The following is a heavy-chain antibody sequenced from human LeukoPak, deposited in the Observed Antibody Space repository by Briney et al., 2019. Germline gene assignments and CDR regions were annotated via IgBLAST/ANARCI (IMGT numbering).Heavy chain of an antibody. CDR1: GGSISSYY. D-gene: IGHD5-24*01. CDR3: AGDSGDGYNAYFDY. CDR2: IYTSGST. J-gene: IGHJ4*02. Sequence: SETLSLTCTVSGGSISSYYWSWIRQPAGKGLEWIGRIYTSGSTNYNPSLKSRVTMSVDTSKNQFSLKLSSVTAADAAVYYCAGDSGDGYNAYFDYWGQGTLVTVSS. V-gene: IGHV4-4*07.